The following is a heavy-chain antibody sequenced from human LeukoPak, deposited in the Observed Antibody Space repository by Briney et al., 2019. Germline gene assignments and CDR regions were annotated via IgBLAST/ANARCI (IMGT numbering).Heavy chain of an antibody. CDR3: ARGWLDS. Sequence: SEGSLRLSCAASGFTVSDYYINWIRQAPGKGLEWISHLSSGGGTIYYADSVKGRFTISRDNAKNSLYLQMNSLRAEDTAVYYCARGWLDSWGQGTLVTVSS. V-gene: IGHV3-11*01. J-gene: IGHJ5*01. CDR2: LSSGGGTI. CDR1: GFTVSDYY.